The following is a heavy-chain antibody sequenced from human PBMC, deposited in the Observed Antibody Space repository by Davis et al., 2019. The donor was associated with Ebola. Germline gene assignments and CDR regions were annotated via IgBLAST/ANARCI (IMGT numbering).Heavy chain of an antibody. Sequence: SGPTLVKPTQTLTLTCTFSGFSLSTSGVGVGWIRQPPGKALEWLALIDWDDDTYYSTSLKTRLTISKDTSKNQVVLTMTNMDPVDTATYYCARMRCGYSYGYPYWYFDLWGRGTLVTVSS. J-gene: IGHJ2*01. CDR1: GFSLSTSGVG. D-gene: IGHD5-18*01. CDR2: IDWDDDT. V-gene: IGHV2-70*01. CDR3: ARMRCGYSYGYPYWYFDL.